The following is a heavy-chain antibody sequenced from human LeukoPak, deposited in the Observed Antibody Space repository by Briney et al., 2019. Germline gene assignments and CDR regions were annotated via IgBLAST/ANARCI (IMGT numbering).Heavy chain of an antibody. CDR1: GFTFSSYV. J-gene: IGHJ5*02. Sequence: GASLRLSCAASGFTFSSYVMSWVRQAPGKGLEWVSAISGSGGSTYHADSVEGRFTISRDNSKNTLFLQMNSLRAEDTAVYYCAKPTNDFWSGYPPGWFDPWGQGTLVTVSS. CDR2: ISGSGGST. CDR3: AKPTNDFWSGYPPGWFDP. V-gene: IGHV3-23*01. D-gene: IGHD3-3*01.